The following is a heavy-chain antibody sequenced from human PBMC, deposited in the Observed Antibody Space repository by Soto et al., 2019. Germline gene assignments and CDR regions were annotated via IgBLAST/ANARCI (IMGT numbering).Heavy chain of an antibody. CDR1: GGTFGSQG. Sequence: SVKVSCKASGGTFGSQGIAWVRQAPGQGLEWMGGFIAMLGTPTYAKKVQGRATISADESLTSSYSELRSLRSEDTGVYFCARGAMANFDYWGQGTVVTVSS. V-gene: IGHV1-69*13. J-gene: IGHJ4*02. CDR2: FIAMLGTP. D-gene: IGHD5-18*01. CDR3: ARGAMANFDY.